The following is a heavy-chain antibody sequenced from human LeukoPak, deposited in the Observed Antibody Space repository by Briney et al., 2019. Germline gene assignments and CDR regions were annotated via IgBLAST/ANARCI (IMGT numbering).Heavy chain of an antibody. D-gene: IGHD3-10*01. J-gene: IGHJ5*02. CDR3: ATMVRGVIPWSDP. V-gene: IGHV4-4*02. CDR2: IYHSGST. Sequence: SGTLSLTCAVSGGSISSSNWWSWVRQPPGKGLEWIGEIYHSGSTNYNTSLKSRVTISVDKSKNQFSLKLSSVTAADTAVYYCATMVRGVIPWSDPWGQGTLVTVSS. CDR1: GGSISSSNW.